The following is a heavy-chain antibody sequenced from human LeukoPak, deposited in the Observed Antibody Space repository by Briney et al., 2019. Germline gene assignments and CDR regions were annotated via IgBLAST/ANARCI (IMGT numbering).Heavy chain of an antibody. J-gene: IGHJ4*02. V-gene: IGHV3-7*01. Sequence: GGSLRLSCTASGFTVSSNYMSWVRQAPGKGLEWVGNIKEDGSETYYVDSVKGRFTMSRDNAKNSLFLQVNSLRAEDTAVYYCATNHNWRFDYWGQGTLVTVSS. CDR2: IKEDGSET. CDR1: GFTVSSNY. CDR3: ATNHNWRFDY. D-gene: IGHD1-1*01.